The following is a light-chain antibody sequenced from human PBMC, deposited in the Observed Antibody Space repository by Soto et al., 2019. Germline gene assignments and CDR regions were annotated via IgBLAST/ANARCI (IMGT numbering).Light chain of an antibody. V-gene: IGKV3-20*01. Sequence: EIVLTQSPGTLSLSPGERATLSCRASQSVSSSYLAWYQQKPGQAPRRLIYGASSRATGIPDRFSGSGSGTDFTRTISRLEPEDFAVYYGQQYGSSPQTFGQGTKVEIK. CDR1: QSVSSSY. CDR2: GAS. CDR3: QQYGSSPQT. J-gene: IGKJ1*01.